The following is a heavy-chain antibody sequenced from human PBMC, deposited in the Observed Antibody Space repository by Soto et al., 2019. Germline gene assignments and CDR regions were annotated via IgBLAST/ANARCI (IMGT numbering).Heavy chain of an antibody. CDR2: IYWNDGE. CDR3: AHRGHCSGGSCYQSGAFDI. V-gene: IGHV2-5*01. J-gene: IGHJ3*02. Sequence: SGPTLVNPTQTLTLTCTFSGFSLSTSGVGVGWIRQPPGKALEWLALIYWNDGERYSPSLKSRLTITKDTSKNQVVLTVTNMDPVDTATYYCAHRGHCSGGSCYQSGAFDIWGQGTMVTVSS. D-gene: IGHD2-15*01. CDR1: GFSLSTSGVG.